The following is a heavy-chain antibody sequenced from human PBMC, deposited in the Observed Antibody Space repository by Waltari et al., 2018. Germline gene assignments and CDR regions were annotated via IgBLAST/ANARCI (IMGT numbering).Heavy chain of an antibody. Sequence: EVQLVQSGAEVRKPGATVKISCKVSGFTFSSYWMHWVRQAPGKGLVWVSRMNSDGSSTSYADSVKGRFTISRDNAKNTLYLQMNSLRAEDTAVYYCARADRVFGGVIGENWGQGTLVTVSS. CDR3: ARADRVFGGVIGEN. CDR1: GFTFSSYW. CDR2: MNSDGSST. J-gene: IGHJ4*02. D-gene: IGHD3-16*02. V-gene: IGHV3-74*02.